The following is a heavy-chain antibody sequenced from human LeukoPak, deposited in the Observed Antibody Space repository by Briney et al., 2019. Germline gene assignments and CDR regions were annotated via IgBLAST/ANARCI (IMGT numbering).Heavy chain of an antibody. CDR1: GGTFSSYA. V-gene: IGHV1-69*04. J-gene: IGHJ3*02. CDR3: ARHVGLGESEYSSSSPVDAFDI. Sequence: SVKVSCKASGGTFSSYAISWVRQAPGQGLEWMGRIIPILGIANYAQKFQGRVTITADKSTSTAYMELSSLRSEDTAVYYCARHVGLGESEYSSSSPVDAFDIWGQGTMATVCS. D-gene: IGHD6-13*01. CDR2: IIPILGIA.